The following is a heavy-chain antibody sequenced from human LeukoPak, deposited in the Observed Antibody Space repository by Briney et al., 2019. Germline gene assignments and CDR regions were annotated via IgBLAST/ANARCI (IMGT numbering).Heavy chain of an antibody. Sequence: ASVKVSCKASGYTFIGYYMHWVRQAPGQGLEWMGWISAYNGNTNYAQKLQGRVTMTTDTSTSTAYMELRSLRSDDTAVYYCARGRTAAGLLYYYYYYMDVWGKGTTVTVSS. CDR3: ARGRTAAGLLYYYYYYMDV. V-gene: IGHV1-18*04. D-gene: IGHD6-13*01. CDR1: GYTFIGYY. CDR2: ISAYNGNT. J-gene: IGHJ6*03.